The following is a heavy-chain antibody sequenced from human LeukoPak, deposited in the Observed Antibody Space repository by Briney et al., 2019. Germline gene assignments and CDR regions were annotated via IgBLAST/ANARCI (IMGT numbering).Heavy chain of an antibody. CDR3: ARDYYGSIDL. CDR1: GFTFGKYW. Sequence: QTGGSLRLSCVASGFTFGKYWMHWVRQAPGKELVCISRINNDGSTVYADSVAGRFTISRDNARDTLYLQMNSLRVEDTAVYYCARDYYGSIDLWGQGTLVTVSS. V-gene: IGHV3-74*01. J-gene: IGHJ4*02. CDR2: INNDGST. D-gene: IGHD3-10*01.